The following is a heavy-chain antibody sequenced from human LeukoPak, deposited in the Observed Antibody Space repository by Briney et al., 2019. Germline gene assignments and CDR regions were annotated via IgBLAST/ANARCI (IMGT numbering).Heavy chain of an antibody. Sequence: GASVKVSCKASGYTFTSYYMHWVRQAPGQGLEWMGIINPSGGSTSYAQMFQGRVTMTRDTSTSTVYMELSSLRSEDTAVYYCATVFGDSTIDYWGQGTLVTVSS. CDR3: ATVFGDSTIDY. V-gene: IGHV1-46*03. J-gene: IGHJ4*02. CDR2: INPSGGST. D-gene: IGHD4-17*01. CDR1: GYTFTSYY.